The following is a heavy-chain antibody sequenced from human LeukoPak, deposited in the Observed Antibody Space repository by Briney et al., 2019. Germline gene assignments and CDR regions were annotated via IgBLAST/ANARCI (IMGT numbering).Heavy chain of an antibody. D-gene: IGHD3-16*01. Sequence: GGSPRLSCAASGFTFSSYAMSWVRQAPGKGLEWVSAISGSGGSTYYADSVKGRFTISRDNSKNTLYLQMNSLRAEDTAVYYCARVIVFMSTGPHLDYWGQGTLAIVSS. J-gene: IGHJ4*02. V-gene: IGHV3-23*01. CDR3: ARVIVFMSTGPHLDY. CDR1: GFTFSSYA. CDR2: ISGSGGST.